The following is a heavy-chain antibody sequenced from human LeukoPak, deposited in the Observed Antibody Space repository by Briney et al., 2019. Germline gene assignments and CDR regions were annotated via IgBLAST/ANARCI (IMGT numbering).Heavy chain of an antibody. CDR1: GFTFSSYA. Sequence: GGSLRPSCAASGFTFSSYAMHWVRQAPGKGLEWVAVISYDGSNKYYADSVKGRFTISRDNSKNTLYLQMNSLRAEDTAVYYCARSSSWGQGTLVTVSS. CDR3: ARSSS. J-gene: IGHJ4*02. CDR2: ISYDGSNK. V-gene: IGHV3-30*01.